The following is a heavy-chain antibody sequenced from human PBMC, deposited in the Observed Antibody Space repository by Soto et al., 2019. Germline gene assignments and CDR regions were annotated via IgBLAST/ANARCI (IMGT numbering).Heavy chain of an antibody. J-gene: IGHJ4*02. CDR3: AKLAATVVPAAPFDF. D-gene: IGHD2-2*01. CDR1: GFTFSSYG. Sequence: GGSLILSCAASGFTFSSYGMHWVRQAPGKGLEWVAVVSYDGSSKYYTDSVKGRFTISRDNSKNTLYLQMNSLRAEDTAVYYCAKLAATVVPAAPFDFWGQGTLVTVSS. V-gene: IGHV3-30*18. CDR2: VSYDGSSK.